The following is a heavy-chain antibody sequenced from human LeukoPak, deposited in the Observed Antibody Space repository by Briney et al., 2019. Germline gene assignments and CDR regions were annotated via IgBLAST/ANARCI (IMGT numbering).Heavy chain of an antibody. CDR1: GGSINSYY. J-gene: IGHJ5*02. D-gene: IGHD2-15*01. CDR3: ASGGYRGGSSCCPNWFDP. V-gene: IGHV4-59*01. CDR2: IYYSGSTNY. Sequence: SETLSLTCTVSGGSINSYYWSWIRQTPEKGLEWIGYIYYSGSTNYNYNPSLKSRVTISVDTSKSQFSLKLSSVTAADAAVYYCASGGYRGGSSCCPNWFDPWGQGTLVTVSS.